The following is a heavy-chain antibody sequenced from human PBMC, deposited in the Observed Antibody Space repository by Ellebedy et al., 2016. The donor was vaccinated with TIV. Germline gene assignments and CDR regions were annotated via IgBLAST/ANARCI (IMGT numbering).Heavy chain of an antibody. CDR3: AKDRGSGWYENWFDP. V-gene: IGHV3-23*01. D-gene: IGHD6-19*01. CDR1: GFTFSNFA. J-gene: IGHJ5*02. Sequence: GGSLRLSCAASGFTFSNFAMSWVRQAPGKGLEWVSIISGGGGRTDYADYVKGRFTISRDNSKSILYLEMNSLRVEDTAVYYCAKDRGSGWYENWFDPWGQGTQVTVSS. CDR2: ISGGGGRT.